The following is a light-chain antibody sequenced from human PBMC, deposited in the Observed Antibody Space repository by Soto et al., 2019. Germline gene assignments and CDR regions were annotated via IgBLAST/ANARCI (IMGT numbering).Light chain of an antibody. V-gene: IGKV3-20*01. CDR1: QSVSSY. J-gene: IGKJ5*01. CDR2: GAS. CDR3: QQYGSWIT. Sequence: EIVLTQSPATLSLSPGERATLSCRASQSVSSYLAWYQQKPGQAPRLLIYGASSRATGIPDRFSGSGSGTDFTLTISRLEPEDFAVYYCQQYGSWITFGQGTRLEIK.